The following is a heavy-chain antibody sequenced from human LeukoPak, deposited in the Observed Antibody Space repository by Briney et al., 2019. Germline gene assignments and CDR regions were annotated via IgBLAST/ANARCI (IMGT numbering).Heavy chain of an antibody. J-gene: IGHJ6*02. Sequence: GGSLRLSCAASGFTLNSYSMHWVRQAPGKGLEWVAVISYDGSNKYYADSVKGRFTISRDNSKNTLYLQMNSLRAEDTAVYYCAREAIVVVPAAMRKYYGMDVWGQGTTVTVSS. CDR1: GFTLNSYS. CDR2: ISYDGSNK. V-gene: IGHV3-30-3*01. D-gene: IGHD2-2*01. CDR3: AREAIVVVPAAMRKYYGMDV.